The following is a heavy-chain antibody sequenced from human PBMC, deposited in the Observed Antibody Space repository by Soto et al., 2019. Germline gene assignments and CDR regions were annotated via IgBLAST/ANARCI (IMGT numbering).Heavy chain of an antibody. CDR3: AKPYDILTVFGMDG. CDR1: GFTFSSYG. V-gene: IGHV3-30*18. CDR2: ISYDGSNK. J-gene: IGHJ6*02. Sequence: QVQLVESGGGVVQPGRSLRLSCAASGFTFSSYGMHWVRQAPGKGLEWVAVISYDGSNKYYADSVKGRFTISRDNSKNTLYLQMNSLRAEDTAVYYCAKPYDILTVFGMDGWGQGTTVTVSS. D-gene: IGHD3-9*01.